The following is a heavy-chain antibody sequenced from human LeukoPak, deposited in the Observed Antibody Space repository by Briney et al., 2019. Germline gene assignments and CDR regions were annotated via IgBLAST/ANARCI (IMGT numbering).Heavy chain of an antibody. V-gene: IGHV4-30-2*01. CDR2: IYHSGST. Sequence: SETLSLTCAVSGGSISSGGYSWSWIRHPPGKGLEWIGYIYHSGSTYYNPSLKSRVTISVDRSKNQFSLKLSSVTAADTAVYYCARSSAAATQAFDIWGQGTMVTVSS. CDR1: GGSISSGGYS. CDR3: ARSSAAATQAFDI. D-gene: IGHD6-13*01. J-gene: IGHJ3*02.